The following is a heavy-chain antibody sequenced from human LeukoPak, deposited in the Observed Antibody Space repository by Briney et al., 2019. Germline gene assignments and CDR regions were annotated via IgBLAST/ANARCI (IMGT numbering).Heavy chain of an antibody. V-gene: IGHV3-21*01. Sequence: GGSLRLSCAASGFTFSSYSMNWVRQAPGKGLEWVSSISSSSSYIYYADSVKGRFTISRDNAKNSLYLQMNSLRAEDTAVYYCTELGITMIGGVWGEGTTVTISS. J-gene: IGHJ6*04. CDR1: GFTFSSYS. CDR2: ISSSSSYI. D-gene: IGHD3-10*02. CDR3: TELGITMIGGV.